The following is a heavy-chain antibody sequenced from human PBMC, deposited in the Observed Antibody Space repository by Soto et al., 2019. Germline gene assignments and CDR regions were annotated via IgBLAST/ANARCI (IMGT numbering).Heavy chain of an antibody. J-gene: IGHJ4*02. CDR2: ISTYNDNT. Sequence: ASVKVSCKASGYTFFTYGISWVRQAPGHGLEWMGWISTYNDNTKYAQKFQGRVTMTADTSTSTAYMELTSLRSDDTAVYYCARDPATDYYDTSGYYHPLNWRQRTLVTVSS. CDR1: GYTFFTYG. V-gene: IGHV1-18*01. CDR3: ARDPATDYYDTSGYYHPLN. D-gene: IGHD3-22*01.